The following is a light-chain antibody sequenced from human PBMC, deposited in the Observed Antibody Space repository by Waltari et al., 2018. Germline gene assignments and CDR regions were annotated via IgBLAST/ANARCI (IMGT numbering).Light chain of an antibody. J-gene: IGLJ3*02. Sequence: QSALTQPASVSASPGQSISITCTGTSSDLGRYDLVAWYQQNPDKAPKLIIYEVDKRPSGVSDRFSGSKSGNTASLTISGLQAEDEALYFCSSYSYSSAWPFGGGTLVTVL. CDR3: SSYSYSSAWP. CDR1: SSDLGRYDL. V-gene: IGLV2-23*02. CDR2: EVD.